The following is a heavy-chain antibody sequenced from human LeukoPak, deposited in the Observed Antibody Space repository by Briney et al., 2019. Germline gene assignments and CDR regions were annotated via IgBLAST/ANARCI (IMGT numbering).Heavy chain of an antibody. CDR1: GFIFSGFV. D-gene: IGHD2/OR15-2a*01. V-gene: IGHV3-73*01. J-gene: IGHJ4*02. Sequence: GGSLKLSCEASGFIFSGFVLSWVRRASGKGLEWVGRVRSKASNYATVFAESMEGRFTISRDDSKNTVYLHMNSLKSEDTAVYYCTRGFSDYFDYWGQGTLVTVSS. CDR3: TRGFSDYFDY. CDR2: VRSKASNYAT.